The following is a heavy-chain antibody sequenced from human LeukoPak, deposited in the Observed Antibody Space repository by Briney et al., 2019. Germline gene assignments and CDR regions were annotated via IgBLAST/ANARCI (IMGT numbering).Heavy chain of an antibody. CDR1: GCSISSYY. J-gene: IGHJ5*02. CDR3: GSANYNTSLKSRVTISVDTSKNQSSLNLSSVTAADTAVYYGARVPPAGDSTLPAWFVP. Sequence: SETLSLTCTASGCSISSYYLSWIRQPPGKGLEWIGSIYYSGGTTYNPSFKNRVTILLRKSKNHSSHMLISVPAADTAVYYCGSANYNTSLKSRVTISVDTSKNQSSLNLSSVTAADTAVYYGARVPPAGDSTLPAWFVPWGQGTLVTVSS. CDR2: IYYSGGT. V-gene: IGHV4-59*01. D-gene: IGHD3-3*01.